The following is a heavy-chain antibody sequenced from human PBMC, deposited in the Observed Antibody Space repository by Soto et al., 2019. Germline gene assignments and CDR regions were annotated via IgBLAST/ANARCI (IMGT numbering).Heavy chain of an antibody. CDR1: GFTFSSYG. Sequence: EVQLLESGGGLVQPGGSLRLSCAASGFTFSSYGMSWVRQAPGKGLELVSAISGSGGSTYYADSVKGRFTISRDNSKNTLYLQMNSLRTEDTAVYYCAKDTLDSSSSKSDYLGQGTMVSVSS. D-gene: IGHD6-6*01. CDR2: ISGSGGST. V-gene: IGHV3-23*01. J-gene: IGHJ4*02. CDR3: AKDTLDSSSSKSDY.